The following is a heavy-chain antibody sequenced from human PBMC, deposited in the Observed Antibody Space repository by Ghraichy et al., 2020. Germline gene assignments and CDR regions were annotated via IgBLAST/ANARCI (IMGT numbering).Heavy chain of an antibody. V-gene: IGHV4-34*01. CDR3: ASTERYYYGSANDAFDI. Sequence: SETLSLTCAVYGGSFSGYYWSWIRQPPGKGLEWIGEINHSGSTNYNPSLKSRVTISVDTSKNQFSLKLSSVTAADTAVYYCASTERYYYGSANDAFDIWGQGTMVTVSS. CDR1: GGSFSGYY. J-gene: IGHJ3*02. D-gene: IGHD3-10*01. CDR2: INHSGST.